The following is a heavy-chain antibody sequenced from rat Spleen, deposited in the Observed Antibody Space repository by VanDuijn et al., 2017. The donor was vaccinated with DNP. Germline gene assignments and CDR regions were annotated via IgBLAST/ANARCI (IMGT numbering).Heavy chain of an antibody. J-gene: IGHJ2*01. V-gene: IGHV4-2*01. D-gene: IGHD3-5*01. CDR3: VREHLGVTH. Sequence: EVKLVESGGGLVQPGRSLKLSCAASGFNFNDYWMGWVRQAPGKGLEWIGEINKDSRKINYVPSLKDKVTISRDNVQNILYLQMSRLASEDKATYYCVREHLGVTHWGQGVMVTVSS. CDR1: GFNFNDYW. CDR2: INKDSRKI.